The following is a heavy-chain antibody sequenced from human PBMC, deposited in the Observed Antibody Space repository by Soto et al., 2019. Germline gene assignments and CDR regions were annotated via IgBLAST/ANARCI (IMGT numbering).Heavy chain of an antibody. J-gene: IGHJ4*02. CDR3: ARTSSSYSGYDLSH. D-gene: IGHD5-12*01. CDR2: IWYDGSNK. Sequence: PGGSLRLSCAASGFTFSSYGMHWVRPAPGKGLEWVAVIWYDGSNKYYADSVRGRFTISRDNSKNTLYLQMNSLRAEDTAVYYCARTSSSYSGYDLSHWGQGTLVTVSS. V-gene: IGHV3-33*01. CDR1: GFTFSSYG.